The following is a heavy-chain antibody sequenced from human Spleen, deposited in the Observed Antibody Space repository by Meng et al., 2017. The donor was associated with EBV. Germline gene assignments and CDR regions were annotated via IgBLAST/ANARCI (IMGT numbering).Heavy chain of an antibody. CDR2: INHSGST. J-gene: IGHJ4*02. V-gene: IGHV4-34*01. D-gene: IGHD6-13*01. CDR3: ARGGHFGAAAGPDY. CDR1: GGSFSAYY. Sequence: VELQQGGAGLLKASETLSLTCAVYGGSFSAYYWSWIRQPPGKGLEWIGEINHSGSTNYNPSLKSRVTISVDTSKNQFSLKLSSVTAADTAVYYCARGGHFGAAAGPDYWGQGTLVTVSS.